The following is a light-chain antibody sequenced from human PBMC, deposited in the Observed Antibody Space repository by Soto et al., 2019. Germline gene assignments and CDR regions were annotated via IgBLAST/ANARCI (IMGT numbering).Light chain of an antibody. CDR1: QSVSSNH. V-gene: IGKV3-20*01. J-gene: IGKJ1*01. CDR3: QQYSSSRT. CDR2: GGS. Sequence: DIVLTQSPGTLYFSQGERSTLSFRAIQSVSSNHLAWYQQKPGQAPRLLIYGGSSRATGIPVRFSGSGSETDFTLTITRLEPEDFAVYYCQQYSSSRTFGQGTKVDIK.